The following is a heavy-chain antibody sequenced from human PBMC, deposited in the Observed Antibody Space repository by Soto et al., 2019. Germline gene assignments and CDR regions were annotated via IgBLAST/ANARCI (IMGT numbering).Heavy chain of an antibody. Sequence: HAQLVESGGRLVQPVRSLRLSCAAPRVTVRSSGIHWVRQGPGKGLEWVAGIVYDKRDKCYGDSVEVRFTISRDNSENTLDLQMISRRAEDTATYYCARDGFDIWGQGTMVTV. CDR1: RVTVRSSG. CDR2: IVYDKRDK. J-gene: IGHJ3*02. CDR3: ARDGFDI. V-gene: IGHV3-30*03.